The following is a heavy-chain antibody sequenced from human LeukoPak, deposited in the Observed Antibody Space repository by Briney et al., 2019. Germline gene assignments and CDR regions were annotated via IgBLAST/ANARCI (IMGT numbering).Heavy chain of an antibody. J-gene: IGHJ4*02. CDR2: IIPILGIA. V-gene: IGHV1-69*04. D-gene: IGHD5-12*01. CDR3: ARDRDIVATISSFDY. CDR1: GGTFSSYA. Sequence: ASVKVSCKASGGTFSSYAISWVRQAPGQGLEWMARIIPILGIANYAQKFQGRVTITADKSTSTAYMELSSLRSEDTAVYYCARDRDIVATISSFDYWGQGTLVTVSS.